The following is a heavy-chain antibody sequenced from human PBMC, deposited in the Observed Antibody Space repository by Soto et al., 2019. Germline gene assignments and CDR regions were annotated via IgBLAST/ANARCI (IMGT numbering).Heavy chain of an antibody. D-gene: IGHD2-15*01. CDR3: ARDRGYCRGASCDHFDY. CDR1: GFTFSSYW. CDR2: INSDGSST. V-gene: IGHV3-74*01. J-gene: IGHJ4*02. Sequence: GGSLRLSCAASGFTFSSYWMHWVRQAPGKGLVWVSRINSDGSSTSYADSVKGRITISRDNAKNTLYLQMNSLRAEDTALYYCARDRGYCRGASCDHFDYWGQGTLVTVSS.